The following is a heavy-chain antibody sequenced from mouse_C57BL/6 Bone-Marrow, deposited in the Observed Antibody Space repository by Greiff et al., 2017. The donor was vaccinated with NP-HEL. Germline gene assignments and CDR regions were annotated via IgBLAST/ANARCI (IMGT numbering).Heavy chain of an antibody. CDR1: GYTFTSYW. V-gene: IGHV1-55*01. CDR2: IYPGSGST. J-gene: IGHJ4*01. Sequence: QVQLQQPGAELVKPGASVKMSCKASGYTFTSYWITWVKQRPGQGLEWIGDIYPGSGSTNYNEKFKSKATLTVANSSSPAYMQLSSLTSEDSAVYYSARRLRWAMDYWGQGTSVTVSA. CDR3: ARRLRWAMDY. D-gene: IGHD1-1*01.